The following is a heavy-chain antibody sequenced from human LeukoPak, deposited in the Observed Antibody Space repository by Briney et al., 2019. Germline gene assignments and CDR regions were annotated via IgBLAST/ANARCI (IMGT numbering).Heavy chain of an antibody. CDR3: ARDPTYYLRYGYFDS. V-gene: IGHV3-30-3*01. CDR2: ISYDGSNK. J-gene: IGHJ4*02. D-gene: IGHD1-26*01. Sequence: GGSLRLSCAASGFTFSSYAMRWVRQAPGKGLEWVAVISYDGSNKYYADSVRGRFTISRDNANNVLYLQMNSLRAEDTAVYYCARDPTYYLRYGYFDSWGQGTLVTDSS. CDR1: GFTFSSYA.